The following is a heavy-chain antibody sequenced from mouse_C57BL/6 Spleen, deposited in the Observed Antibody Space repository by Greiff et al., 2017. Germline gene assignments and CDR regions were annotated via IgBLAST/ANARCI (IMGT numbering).Heavy chain of an antibody. J-gene: IGHJ1*03. D-gene: IGHD1-3*01. CDR3: ASLSLTNLYWYFDV. CDR1: GFTFSDYY. V-gene: IGHV5-16*01. CDR2: INYDGSST. Sequence: EVMLVESEGGLVQPGSSMKLSCTASGFTFSDYYMAWVRQVPEKGLEWVANINYDGSSTYYLDSLKSRFIISRDNAKNILYLQMSSLKSEDTATYYCASLSLTNLYWYFDVWGTGTTVTVSS.